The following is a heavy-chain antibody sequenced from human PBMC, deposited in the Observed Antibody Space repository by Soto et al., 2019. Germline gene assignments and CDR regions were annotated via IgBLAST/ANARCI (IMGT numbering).Heavy chain of an antibody. CDR1: GGSIRSEDHY. D-gene: IGHD2-21*01. Sequence: QVQLQESGPGLVKASQTLSLTCTISGGSIRSEDHYWSWVRQSPGKGLEWLGHLYYRGATYRNEALEIRVTISLAISKNQFSLPMRSVTAADTATYFCARDRPVGPYSYKGDYGMDVWGQGTTVTVSS. CDR2: LYYRGAT. J-gene: IGHJ6*02. V-gene: IGHV4-30-4*01. CDR3: ARDRPVGPYSYKGDYGMDV.